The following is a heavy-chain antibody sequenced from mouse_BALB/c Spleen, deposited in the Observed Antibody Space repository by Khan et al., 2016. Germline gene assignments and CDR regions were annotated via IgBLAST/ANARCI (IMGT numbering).Heavy chain of an antibody. CDR2: IDPYNGVS. J-gene: IGHJ3*01. V-gene: IGHV1S135*01. CDR1: GYAFTTYN. D-gene: IGHD2-1*01. CDR3: ARWDGNYVPFAY. Sequence: VQLKESGPELVKPGASVKVSCKGSGYAFTTYNMYWVKQSHGKSLEWIGYIDPYNGVSSYNQKFKDKATLTVDESSSTAYMHLNSLTSEDSAVYYCARWDGNYVPFAYWGQGTLVTFSA.